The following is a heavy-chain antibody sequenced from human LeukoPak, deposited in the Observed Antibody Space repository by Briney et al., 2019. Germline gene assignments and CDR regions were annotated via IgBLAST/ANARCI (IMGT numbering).Heavy chain of an antibody. CDR1: GYSISGGYY. CDR3: ARDRRNTAYFYDSGGYYVEY. CDR2: IYHSGST. D-gene: IGHD3-22*01. V-gene: IGHV4-38-2*02. Sequence: PSETLSLTCAVSGYSISGGYYWAWIRQPPGKGLEWTGSIYHSGSTYYNPSLKSRVTISVDTSKNQLSLRLSSVTAADTATYYCARDRRNTAYFYDSGGYYVEYWGQGTLVTVSS. J-gene: IGHJ4*02.